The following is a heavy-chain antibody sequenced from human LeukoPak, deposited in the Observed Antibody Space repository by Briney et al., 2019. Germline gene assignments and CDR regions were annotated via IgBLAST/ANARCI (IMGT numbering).Heavy chain of an antibody. CDR3: LGSNIAAV. CDR1: GFTFSNYA. V-gene: IGHV3-23*01. Sequence: PGGSLRLSCATSGFTFSNYAMHWVRQAPGKGLEWVSAISGGDGNTNYADSVKGRFTISRDNAKNSLYLQMNSLRAEDTADYYCLGSNIAAVWGQGTLVTVSS. J-gene: IGHJ4*02. CDR2: ISGGDGNT. D-gene: IGHD6-13*01.